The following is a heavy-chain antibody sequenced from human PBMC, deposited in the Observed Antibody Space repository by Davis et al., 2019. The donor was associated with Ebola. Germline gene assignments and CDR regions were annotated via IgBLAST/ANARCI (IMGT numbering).Heavy chain of an antibody. CDR1: GYTFTSYG. D-gene: IGHD3-10*01. V-gene: IGHV1-18*01. CDR2: ISAYNGNT. Sequence: ASVKVSCKASGYTFTSYGISWVRQAPGQGLEWMGWISAYNGNTNYAQKLQGRVTMTRDTSISTAYMELSRLRSDDTAVYYCARDYYGSGSYFWFDPWGQGTLVTVSS. CDR3: ARDYYGSGSYFWFDP. J-gene: IGHJ5*02.